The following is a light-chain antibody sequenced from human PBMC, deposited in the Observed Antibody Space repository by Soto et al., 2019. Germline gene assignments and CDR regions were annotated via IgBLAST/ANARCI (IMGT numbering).Light chain of an antibody. CDR1: QSVSSY. CDR3: LQRSTWYT. J-gene: IGKJ2*01. V-gene: IGKV3-11*01. Sequence: EIVLTQSPATLSLSPGERATLSCRASQSVSSYLAWYQQKPGQAPRLVIYDVSRRATGVPPRFSGSGSGTDFTLTISSLEPEDFAFYYCLQRSTWYTFGQGTKLEIK. CDR2: DVS.